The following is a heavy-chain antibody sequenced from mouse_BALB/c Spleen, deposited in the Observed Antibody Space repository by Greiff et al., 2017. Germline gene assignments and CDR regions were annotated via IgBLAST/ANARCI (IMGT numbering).Heavy chain of an antibody. V-gene: IGHV1-15*01. Sequence: QVQLKESGAELVRPGASVTLSCKASGYTFTDYEMHWVKQTPVHGLEWIGAIDPETGGTAYNQKFKGKATLTADKSSSTAYMELRSLTSEDSAVYYCTREYWGQGTSVTVSS. J-gene: IGHJ4*01. CDR2: IDPETGGT. CDR1: GYTFTDYE. CDR3: TREY.